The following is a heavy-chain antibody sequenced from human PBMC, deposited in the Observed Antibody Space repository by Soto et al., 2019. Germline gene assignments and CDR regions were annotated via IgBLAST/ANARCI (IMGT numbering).Heavy chain of an antibody. D-gene: IGHD1-26*01. CDR3: ARGYRGRSGMDV. J-gene: IGHJ6*02. V-gene: IGHV4-34*01. CDR1: GGSFSGYY. Sequence: ASETLSLTCAVYGGSFSGYYWSWIRQPPGKGLEWIGEINHSGSTNYNPSLKSRVTISVDTSKNQFSLKLSSVTAADTAVYYCARGYRGRSGMDVWGQGTTVTVS. CDR2: INHSGST.